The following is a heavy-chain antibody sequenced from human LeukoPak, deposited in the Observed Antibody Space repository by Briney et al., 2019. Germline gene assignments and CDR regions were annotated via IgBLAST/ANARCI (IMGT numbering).Heavy chain of an antibody. CDR3: ARGRVRGVSIYNWFDP. CDR1: GYTFTSYA. D-gene: IGHD3-10*01. CDR2: INAGNGNT. V-gene: IGHV1-3*01. J-gene: IGHJ5*02. Sequence: ASVKVSCKASGYTFTSYAMHWVRQAPGQRLEWMGWINAGNGNTKYSQKFQGRVTMTRNTSISTAYMELSSLRSEDTAVYYCARGRVRGVSIYNWFDPWGQGTLVTVSS.